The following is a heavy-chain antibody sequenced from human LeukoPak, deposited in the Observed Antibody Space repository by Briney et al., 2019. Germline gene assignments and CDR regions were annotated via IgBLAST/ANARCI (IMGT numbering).Heavy chain of an antibody. CDR3: ARVQDGYFDY. CDR1: GGSISSGDYY. CDR2: IYYSGST. Sequence: SETLSLTCTVSGGSISSGDYYWSWIRQPPGKGLEWIGCIYYSGSTYYNPSLKSRVTISVDTSKNQFSLKLSSVTAADTAVYYCARVQDGYFDYWGQGTLVTVSS. J-gene: IGHJ4*02. V-gene: IGHV4-30-4*01.